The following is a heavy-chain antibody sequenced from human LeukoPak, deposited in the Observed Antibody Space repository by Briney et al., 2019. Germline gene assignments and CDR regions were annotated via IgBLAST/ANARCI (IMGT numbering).Heavy chain of an antibody. D-gene: IGHD3-16*01. CDR3: AKPPVWGSFDY. V-gene: IGHV3-23*01. CDR2: ISGSGGST. Sequence: GGPLRLSCAASGFTFSSYAMSWVRQAPGKGLEWVSAISGSGGSTYHAGSVKGRFTISRDNSKNTPYLQMNSLRAEDTAVYYCAKPPVWGSFDYWGQGTLVTVSS. J-gene: IGHJ4*02. CDR1: GFTFSSYA.